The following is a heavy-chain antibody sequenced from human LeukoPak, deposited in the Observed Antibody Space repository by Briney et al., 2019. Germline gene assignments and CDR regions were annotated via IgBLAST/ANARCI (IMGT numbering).Heavy chain of an antibody. Sequence: ASVKVSCKASGYTFTGYYMHWVRQAPGQGLEWMGWINPSSGGTNYAQKFQGRVTMTRDTSINTSYMDLRRLRSDDTAVYYCARGGVVVLGVMDIWGQGTVVTVSS. CDR1: GYTFTGYY. CDR2: INPSSGGT. V-gene: IGHV1-2*02. CDR3: ARGGVVVLGVMDI. J-gene: IGHJ3*02. D-gene: IGHD2-21*01.